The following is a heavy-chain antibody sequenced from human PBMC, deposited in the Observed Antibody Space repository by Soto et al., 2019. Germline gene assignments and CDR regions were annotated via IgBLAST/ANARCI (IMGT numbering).Heavy chain of an antibody. Sequence: TLSLTCTVSGGSISSCGYYWSWIRQHPGKGLEWIGYIYYSGSTYYNPSLTSRVTISVDTSKNQFSLKLSSVTAADTAVYYCARIKRWLQAHDYWGQGTLVTVSS. CDR1: GGSISSCGYY. CDR3: ARIKRWLQAHDY. J-gene: IGHJ4*02. D-gene: IGHD5-12*01. V-gene: IGHV4-31*03. CDR2: IYYSGST.